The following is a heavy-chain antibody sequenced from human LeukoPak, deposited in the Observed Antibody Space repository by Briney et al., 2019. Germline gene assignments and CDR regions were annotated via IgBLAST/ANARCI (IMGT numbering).Heavy chain of an antibody. Sequence: PGGSLRLSCAASGFTFSSYEMNWIRQPPGKGLEWIGEINHSGSTNYNPSLKSRVTISVDTYKNQFSLKVSSVTAADTAVYYCAREDPGRGNWFDPWGEGTLVTVSS. CDR3: AREDPGRGNWFDP. CDR1: GFTFSSYE. D-gene: IGHD3-10*01. CDR2: INHSGST. J-gene: IGHJ5*02. V-gene: IGHV4-34*01.